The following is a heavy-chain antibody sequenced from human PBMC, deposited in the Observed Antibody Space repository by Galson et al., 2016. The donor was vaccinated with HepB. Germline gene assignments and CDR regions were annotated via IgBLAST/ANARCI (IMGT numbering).Heavy chain of an antibody. Sequence: SVKVSCKASGYTLSSYVITWVRQAPGQGLEWMGRISAYNDNTKYADKLQGRVTMTTDTPTNTAYMELRSLRSDDTAVYFCASGYNYDFTYYGMDVWGQGTTVTVTS. CDR2: ISAYNDNT. D-gene: IGHD3-3*01. V-gene: IGHV1-18*01. J-gene: IGHJ6*02. CDR1: GYTLSSYV. CDR3: ASGYNYDFTYYGMDV.